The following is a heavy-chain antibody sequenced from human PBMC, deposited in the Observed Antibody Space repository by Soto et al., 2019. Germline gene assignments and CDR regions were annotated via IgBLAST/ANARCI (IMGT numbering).Heavy chain of an antibody. D-gene: IGHD3-10*01. CDR2: INAGNGNT. V-gene: IGHV1-3*01. CDR1: GYTFTSYA. Sequence: ASVKVSCKASGYTFTSYAMHWVRQAPGQRLEWMGWINAGNGNTKYSQKFQGRATITRDTSASTAYMELSSLRSEDTAVYYCASSYYGSGNPKDYYYGMDVWGQGTTVTVSS. CDR3: ASSYYGSGNPKDYYYGMDV. J-gene: IGHJ6*02.